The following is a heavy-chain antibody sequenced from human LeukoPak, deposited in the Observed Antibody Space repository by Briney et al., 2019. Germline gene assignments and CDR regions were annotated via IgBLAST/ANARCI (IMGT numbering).Heavy chain of an antibody. V-gene: IGHV1-24*01. D-gene: IGHD6-13*01. CDR3: ATEAAADPGYFDY. Sequence: ASVKVSCKVSGYTLTELSMHWVRQAPGKGLEWMGGFHPEDGETIYAQKFQGRITMTEDTSTDTAYMELSSLRSEDTAVYYCATEAAADPGYFDYWGQGTLVTVSS. CDR2: FHPEDGET. J-gene: IGHJ4*02. CDR1: GYTLTELS.